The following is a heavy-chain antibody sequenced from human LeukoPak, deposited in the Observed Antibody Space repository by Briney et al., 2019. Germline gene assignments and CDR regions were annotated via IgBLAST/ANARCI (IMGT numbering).Heavy chain of an antibody. V-gene: IGHV4-34*01. CDR1: GRSFSSYY. CDR2: INHSGRT. D-gene: IGHD3-3*01. Sequence: SETLSLTCAVDGRSFSSYYWSWIRQPPGKGLEWIGEINHSGRTKYNPSLKSRLTMSEDTSKNQFSLKLSSVTAADTAVFYCARAPNYDFWSGYMDVWGKGTTVTVSS. J-gene: IGHJ6*03. CDR3: ARAPNYDFWSGYMDV.